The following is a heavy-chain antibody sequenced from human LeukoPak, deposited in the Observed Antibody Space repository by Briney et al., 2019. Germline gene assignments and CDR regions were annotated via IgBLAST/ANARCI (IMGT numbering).Heavy chain of an antibody. CDR2: IRYDGSSE. D-gene: IGHD2-21*02. J-gene: IGHJ5*02. CDR3: AKGVTGTAPTNWFDP. Sequence: GGSLRLSCVASGFTFSDYGIHWVRQAPGKGLEWVAFIRYDGSSEYYADSVKGRFTISRDNSKNTLYLQINSLRPEDAAVYYRAKGVTGTAPTNWFDPWGQGTLVTVSS. CDR1: GFTFSDYG. V-gene: IGHV3-30*02.